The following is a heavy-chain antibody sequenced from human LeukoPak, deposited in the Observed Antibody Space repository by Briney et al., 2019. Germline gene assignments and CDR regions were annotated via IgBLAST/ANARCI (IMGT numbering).Heavy chain of an antibody. CDR3: ARDVSGNYYGSGTYRF. V-gene: IGHV4-38-2*02. J-gene: IGHJ4*02. Sequence: SETLSLTCAVSGYSISSGFYWGWIRQPPGRGLQWIGNIYHSGSTYYNPPLKSRVTMSVDTSKNQFSLKLSSVTAADTAVYYCARDVSGNYYGSGTYRFWGQGTLVTVSS. CDR1: GYSISSGFY. CDR2: IYHSGST. D-gene: IGHD3-10*01.